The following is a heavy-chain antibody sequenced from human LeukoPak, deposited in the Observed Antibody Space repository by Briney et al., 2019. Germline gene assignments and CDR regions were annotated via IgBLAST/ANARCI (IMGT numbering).Heavy chain of an antibody. D-gene: IGHD6-6*01. V-gene: IGHV1-2*02. Sequence: ASVKVSCKASGYTFTGYYMHWVRQAPGQGLEWMGWINPSSGGTNYAQKFQGRVTMTRDTSISTAYMELSRLRSDDTAVYYCAREYSSSSWYFDLWGRGTLVTVAS. CDR1: GYTFTGYY. CDR3: AREYSSSSWYFDL. CDR2: INPSSGGT. J-gene: IGHJ2*01.